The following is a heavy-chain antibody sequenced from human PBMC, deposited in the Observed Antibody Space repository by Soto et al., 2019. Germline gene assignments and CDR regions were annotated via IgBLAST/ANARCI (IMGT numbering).Heavy chain of an antibody. J-gene: IGHJ4*02. Sequence: EVQLVESGGSLVQPGGSVRLSCAASGFTFSNYWMHWVRQAPGKGLAWVARIDHDGSTDYAGSVRGRFTVSRDNAENMLYLQMNSLRDDDTALYYCVRDSHGDYWGQGTLVTVSS. V-gene: IGHV3-74*01. CDR1: GFTFSNYW. CDR2: IDHDGST. CDR3: VRDSHGDY.